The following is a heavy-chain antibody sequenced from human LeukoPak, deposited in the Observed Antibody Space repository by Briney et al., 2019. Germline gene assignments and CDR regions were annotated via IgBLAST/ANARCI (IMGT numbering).Heavy chain of an antibody. J-gene: IGHJ4*02. D-gene: IGHD3-10*01. Sequence: GGSLRLSCAASGFTFSNYVMHWVRQAPGKGLEWVAAISYDGSNKYYADSVKGRFTISRDNSKNTLYLQMNSLRAEDTAVYYCAGGYYFFDYWGQGTLVTVSS. CDR2: ISYDGSNK. CDR1: GFTFSNYV. CDR3: AGGYYFFDY. V-gene: IGHV3-30*03.